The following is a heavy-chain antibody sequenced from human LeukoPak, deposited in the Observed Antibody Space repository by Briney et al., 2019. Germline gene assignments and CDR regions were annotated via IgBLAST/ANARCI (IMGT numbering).Heavy chain of an antibody. D-gene: IGHD3-10*01. V-gene: IGHV3-23*01. CDR1: GFTFANYG. CDR3: ARDAYYYGSGSYHYYFDY. J-gene: IGHJ4*02. Sequence: GGSLRLSCAASGFTFANYGMNWVRQALGKGLEWVSAISISGGSTYYADSVKGRFTISRDNSKNTLYLQMNSLRAEDTAVYYCARDAYYYGSGSYHYYFDYWGQGTLVTVSS. CDR2: ISISGGST.